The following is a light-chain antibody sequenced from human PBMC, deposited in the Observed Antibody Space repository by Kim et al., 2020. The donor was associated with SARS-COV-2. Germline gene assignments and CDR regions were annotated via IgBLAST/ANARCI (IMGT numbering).Light chain of an antibody. V-gene: IGKV1-5*03. Sequence: ASVGGRVTITWRASQSASRWLAWYQQKAGKAPTFLIYEASKLKSGVPSRFSGSGSGTEFTLTISSLQPDDFATYFCQQYNLYPWTFGQGTKVDIK. CDR2: EAS. CDR1: QSASRW. J-gene: IGKJ1*01. CDR3: QQYNLYPWT.